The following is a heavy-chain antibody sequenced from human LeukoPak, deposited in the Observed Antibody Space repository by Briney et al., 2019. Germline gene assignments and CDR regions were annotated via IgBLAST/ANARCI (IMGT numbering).Heavy chain of an antibody. CDR2: IYSGGST. D-gene: IGHD6-25*01. Sequence: GGSLRLSCAASGFTVSNNYMSWVRQAPGKGLEWVSIIYSGGSTYYADSVKGRFTISRDNAKNSLYLQMNSLRAEDTAVYYCARDFAATPYYFYYWGQGTPVTVSA. V-gene: IGHV3-66*01. CDR1: GFTVSNNY. CDR3: ARDFAATPYYFYY. J-gene: IGHJ4*02.